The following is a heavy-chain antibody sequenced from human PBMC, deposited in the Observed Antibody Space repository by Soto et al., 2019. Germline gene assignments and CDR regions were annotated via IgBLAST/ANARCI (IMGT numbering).Heavy chain of an antibody. Sequence: GGSLRLSCAASGFTFSSYSMHCLRQAPGKGLEWVAVISYDGGNKYYADSVKGRFTISRDNSKNTLYLQMNSLRPEDTAVYYCARGKVVAYYYYYGMDVWGQGTTVTVSS. D-gene: IGHD2-15*01. J-gene: IGHJ6*02. CDR2: ISYDGGNK. CDR3: ARGKVVAYYYYYGMDV. V-gene: IGHV3-30-3*01. CDR1: GFTFSSYS.